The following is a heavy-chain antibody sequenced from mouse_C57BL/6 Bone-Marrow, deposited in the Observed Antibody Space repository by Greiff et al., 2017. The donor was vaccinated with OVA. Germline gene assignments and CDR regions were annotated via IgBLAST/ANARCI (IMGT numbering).Heavy chain of an antibody. J-gene: IGHJ3*01. CDR2: ISSGGSYT. V-gene: IGHV5-6*01. CDR1: GFTFSSYG. CDR3: ARQGVYYGGSAFAY. D-gene: IGHD1-1*01. Sequence: EVKVVESGGDLVKPGGSLKLSCAASGFTFSSYGMSWVRQTPDKRLEWVATISSGGSYTYYPDRVKGRFTISRDNAKNTLYLQMSSLKSEDTAMYYGARQGVYYGGSAFAYWGQGTLVTVSA.